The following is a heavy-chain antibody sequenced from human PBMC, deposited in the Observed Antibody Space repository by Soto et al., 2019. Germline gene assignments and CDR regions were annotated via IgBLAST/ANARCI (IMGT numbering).Heavy chain of an antibody. D-gene: IGHD6-13*01. CDR3: ARDPPTIASAGREDY. Sequence: QVQLVQSGAEVKKPGASVKVSCKASGYTFTSYGISWVRQAPGQGLEWMGWISAYNGNTNYAQKPQGRVTMTTDTSTSTAYMELRSLSSDDTAVYYCARDPPTIASAGREDYWGQGTLVTVSS. CDR1: GYTFTSYG. J-gene: IGHJ4*02. V-gene: IGHV1-18*01. CDR2: ISAYNGNT.